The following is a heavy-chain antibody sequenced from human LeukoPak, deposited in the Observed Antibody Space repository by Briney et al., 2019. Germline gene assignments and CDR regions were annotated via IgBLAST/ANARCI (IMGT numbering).Heavy chain of an antibody. Sequence: GRSLRLSCAASPFTFSSYAMHWVRQAPGKGLEWVAVTSYDESTTHYADSVKGRFTISRDNYKNTLYLQMNSLGADDTAVYYCARDRKWLLTFDLWGQGTLVTVSS. CDR3: ARDRKWLLTFDL. J-gene: IGHJ4*02. V-gene: IGHV3-30-3*01. CDR1: PFTFSSYA. CDR2: TSYDESTT. D-gene: IGHD6-19*01.